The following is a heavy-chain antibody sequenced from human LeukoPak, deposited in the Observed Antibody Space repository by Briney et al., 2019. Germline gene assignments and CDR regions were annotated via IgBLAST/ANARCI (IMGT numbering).Heavy chain of an antibody. Sequence: SETLSLTCTVSGASISSSYWSWIRQPPGKGLEWIGYIYSSGSTNYNPSLKSRVTMSVDTSKKQFSLKLSSVTAADTAMYYCARGGVLVAADFDYWGQGTLVTVSS. J-gene: IGHJ4*02. V-gene: IGHV4-59*01. CDR2: IYSSGST. CDR3: ARGGVLVAADFDY. CDR1: GASISSSY. D-gene: IGHD2-2*01.